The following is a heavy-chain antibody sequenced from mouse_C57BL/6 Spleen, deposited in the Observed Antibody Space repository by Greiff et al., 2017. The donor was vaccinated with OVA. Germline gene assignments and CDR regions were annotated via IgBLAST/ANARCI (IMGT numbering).Heavy chain of an antibody. D-gene: IGHD2-5*01. CDR2: IYPEDGDT. CDR1: GFNIKDYY. V-gene: IGHV14-1*01. Sequence: VQLQQSGAELVRPGASVQLSCTASGFNIKDYYMHWVKQRPEPGLEWIGRIYPEDGDTEYATKFQGKATMTANTTSTTAYLHLSSLTSEDTAIYYCTTDSNPAWFAYWGQGTLVTVSA. J-gene: IGHJ3*01. CDR3: TTDSNPAWFAY.